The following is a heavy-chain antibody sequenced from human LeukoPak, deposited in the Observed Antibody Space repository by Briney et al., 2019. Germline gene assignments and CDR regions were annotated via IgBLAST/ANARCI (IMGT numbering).Heavy chain of an antibody. CDR2: TYYRSKWHN. CDR1: GDSVSSSSAV. D-gene: IGHD4-11*01. CDR3: AGTTDYSSFLAF. J-gene: IGHJ4*02. Sequence: SQTLSLTCAVSGDSVSSSSAVWDWIRQSPSRGLEWLGRTYYRSKWHNEYAESVKSRISITSDTSKNQFSLQLNSVTPEDTAEYFCAGTTDYSSFLAFWGQGTLVTVSS. V-gene: IGHV6-1*01.